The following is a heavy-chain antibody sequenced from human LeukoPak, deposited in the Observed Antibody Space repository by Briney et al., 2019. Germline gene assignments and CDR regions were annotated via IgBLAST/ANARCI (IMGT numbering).Heavy chain of an antibody. CDR3: GRDALVTGYGSSWQYYHYMDV. CDR1: RFTFSSHW. J-gene: IGHJ6*03. CDR2: INQPGNEK. D-gene: IGHD6-13*01. V-gene: IGHV3-7*01. Sequence: GGSLRLSCAPSRFTFSSHWLTWVRQAPGKGLEWVANINQPGNEKYYADSVKGRFTISRDNAKNSLFRPMNSLRGDDTAGYDRGRDALVTGYGSSWQYYHYMDVWGKGTTVTVSS.